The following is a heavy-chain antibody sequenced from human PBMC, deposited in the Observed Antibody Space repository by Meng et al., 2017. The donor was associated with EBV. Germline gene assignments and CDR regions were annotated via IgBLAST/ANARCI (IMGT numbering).Heavy chain of an antibody. CDR1: GVPFRYYA. Sequence: QVQLVQSSAEVKKPGASVKVFCKPSGVPFRYYAISWVRQAPGKGLEWLGGFLPRLGAPNYAQKFHGRVKITADESTSTHYMDLSSLRSEDTAIYYCASESGRGYTPDYWGQGTLVTVSS. V-gene: IGHV1-69*01. D-gene: IGHD3-10*01. CDR3: ASESGRGYTPDY. J-gene: IGHJ4*02. CDR2: FLPRLGAP.